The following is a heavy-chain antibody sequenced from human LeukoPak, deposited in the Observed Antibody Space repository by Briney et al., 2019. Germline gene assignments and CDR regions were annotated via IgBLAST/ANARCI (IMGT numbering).Heavy chain of an antibody. CDR2: INPNSGGT. D-gene: IGHD5-18*01. CDR1: GYTFTGYY. Sequence: ASVKVSCKASGYTFTGYYKHWVRQAPGQGLEWMGWINPNSGGTNYAQKFQGRVTMTRDTSISTAYMELSRLRSDDTAVYYCARARTLDTAMTPFDYWGQGTLVTVSS. J-gene: IGHJ4*02. V-gene: IGHV1-2*02. CDR3: ARARTLDTAMTPFDY.